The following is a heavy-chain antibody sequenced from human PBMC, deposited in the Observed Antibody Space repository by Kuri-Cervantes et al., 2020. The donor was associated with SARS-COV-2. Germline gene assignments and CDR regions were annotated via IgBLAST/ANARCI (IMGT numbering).Heavy chain of an antibody. CDR1: GESVSSNSAA. V-gene: IGHV6-1*01. CDR2: TYYNSQWYT. D-gene: IGHD3-22*01. J-gene: IGHJ3*02. CDR3: AREQISLIVLQSGTFVI. Sequence: SCAISGESVSSNSAAWDWIRQSPSRGLEWLGRTYYNSQWYTDYSPSVKSRIIIRSDTSKNHVSLQLNSVTPEDTAVYYCAREQISLIVLQSGTFVIWGQGTMVTVSS.